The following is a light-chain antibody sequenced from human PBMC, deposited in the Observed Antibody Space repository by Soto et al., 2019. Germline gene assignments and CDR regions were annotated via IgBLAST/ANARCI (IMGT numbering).Light chain of an antibody. CDR1: QTIDNT. CDR3: QQRANWPLT. J-gene: IGKJ4*01. CDR2: DAS. V-gene: IGKV3-11*01. Sequence: EIVMTQSPATLSLSPGERATLCCRASQTIDNTLAWYQRKPGQAPRLLIYDASTRATGVPAIFSGCGSGTDFTLIISSLEPEDFAVYYCQQRANWPLTFGAGTKVDIK.